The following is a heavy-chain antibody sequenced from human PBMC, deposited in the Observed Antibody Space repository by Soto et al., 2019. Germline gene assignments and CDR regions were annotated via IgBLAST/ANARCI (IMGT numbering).Heavy chain of an antibody. V-gene: IGHV4-59*01. J-gene: IGHJ3*02. CDR2: IYYSGST. Sequence: QVQLQESGPGLVKPSETLSLTCTVSGGSISSYYWSWIRQPPGKGLEWIGYIYYSGSTNYNPSLXSGVXIXLDPSKNQFSLKLSSVTAADTAVYYCARVWGGAFDIWGQGTMVTVSS. D-gene: IGHD3-10*01. CDR3: ARVWGGAFDI. CDR1: GGSISSYY.